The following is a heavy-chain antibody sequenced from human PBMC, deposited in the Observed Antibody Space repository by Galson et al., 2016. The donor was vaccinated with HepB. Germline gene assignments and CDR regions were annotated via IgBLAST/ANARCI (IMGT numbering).Heavy chain of an antibody. CDR2: ISPSGDRI. CDR3: ARDLVPGPHWGSYFVMDV. D-gene: IGHD2/OR15-2a*01. J-gene: IGHJ6*02. CDR1: GYPFTSYC. Sequence: SVKASCKASGYPFTSYCLHWVRQAPGQGLEWMGIISPSGDRISYTQKFQGRVTMTSDTSASTVYMELSSLRSEDTAVYYCARDLVPGPHWGSYFVMDVWGQGTTVTVSS. V-gene: IGHV1-46*01.